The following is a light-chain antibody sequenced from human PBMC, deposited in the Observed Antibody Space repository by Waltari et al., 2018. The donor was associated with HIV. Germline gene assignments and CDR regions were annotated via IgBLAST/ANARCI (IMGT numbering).Light chain of an antibody. J-gene: IGKJ4*02. V-gene: IGKV1-5*03. CDR1: QSISDW. Sequence: DTQMNQSPSTLSASVGDRVTITCRASQSISDWLAWYQQKPGRAPNLLIYQASKLKSGVPSRFSGGASGTDFPLTISGLQPEDFATYFCQQYKSSPLTFGRGTEVEIK. CDR3: QQYKSSPLT. CDR2: QAS.